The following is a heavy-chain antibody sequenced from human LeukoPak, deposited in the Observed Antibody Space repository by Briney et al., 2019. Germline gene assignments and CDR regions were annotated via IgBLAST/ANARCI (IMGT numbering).Heavy chain of an antibody. Sequence: ASVKVSCKAFGYTFTSNYMHWVRQAPGQGPEWMGVISPSGGSTTYAQKLQGRVTMTTDTSTRTAYMELGSLRSDDTAVYYCARVLGRSGYRALFDYWGQGTLVTVSS. J-gene: IGHJ4*02. V-gene: IGHV1-46*01. D-gene: IGHD3-22*01. CDR3: ARVLGRSGYRALFDY. CDR2: ISPSGGST. CDR1: GYTFTSNY.